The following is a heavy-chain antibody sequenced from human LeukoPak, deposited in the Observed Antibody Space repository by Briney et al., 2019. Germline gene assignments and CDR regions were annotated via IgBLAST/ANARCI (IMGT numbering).Heavy chain of an antibody. Sequence: SETLSLTCTVSGGSISSYYWSWIRQPPGKGLEWIGYIYYSGSTNYNPSLKSRVTISVDTSKNQFSLKLSSVTAADTAVYYCARHIPSPRSPLYCGGDCYPTSFDYWGQGTLVTVSS. CDR1: GGSISSYY. CDR2: IYYSGST. J-gene: IGHJ4*02. V-gene: IGHV4-59*08. CDR3: ARHIPSPRSPLYCGGDCYPTSFDY. D-gene: IGHD2-21*02.